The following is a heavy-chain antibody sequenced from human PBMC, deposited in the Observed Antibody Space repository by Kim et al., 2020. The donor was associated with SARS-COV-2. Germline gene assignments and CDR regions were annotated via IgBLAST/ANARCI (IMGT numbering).Heavy chain of an antibody. J-gene: IGHJ6*02. CDR3: AKSNEGWQQLVTYYGMDV. CDR2: ISWNSETI. D-gene: IGHD6-13*01. CDR1: GFTFGEYA. V-gene: IGHV3-9*01. Sequence: GGSLRLSCAASGFTFGEYAMHWVRQVRGKGMEWVSGISWNSETIAYADSVKGRFTISRDNAKGSLFLQINRLRAEDTALYYCAKSNEGWQQLVTYYGMDVWGQGTTVTVSS.